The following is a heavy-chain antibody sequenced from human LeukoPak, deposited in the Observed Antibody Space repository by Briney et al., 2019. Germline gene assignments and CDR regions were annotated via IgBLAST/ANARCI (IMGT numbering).Heavy chain of an antibody. CDR1: GFTFSSYA. V-gene: IGHV3-30*18. D-gene: IGHD6-19*01. CDR3: AKSAGGWYAPPFDY. CDR2: IPSEGSNK. Sequence: GGSLRLSCAVSGFTFSSYAMHWVRQAPGKALEGLAVIPSEGSNKYYADSVKGRFNISRDNSKNTMYLQMNSLRVEDTAVYYCAKSAGGWYAPPFDYWGQGTLGTVSS. J-gene: IGHJ4*02.